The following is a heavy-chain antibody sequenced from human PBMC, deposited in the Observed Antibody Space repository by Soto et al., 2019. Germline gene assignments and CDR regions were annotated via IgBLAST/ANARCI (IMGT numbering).Heavy chain of an antibody. J-gene: IGHJ6*03. CDR1: GFTFDDYA. Sequence: EVQLVESGGGLVQPGRSLRLSCAASGFTFDDYAMHWVRQAPGKGLEWVSGISWNSGSIGYADSVKGRFTISRDNAKNSLYLQMNSLRAEDTALYYCAKDQLGNYYYYMDVWGKGTTVTVSS. D-gene: IGHD7-27*01. CDR3: AKDQLGNYYYYMDV. V-gene: IGHV3-9*01. CDR2: ISWNSGSI.